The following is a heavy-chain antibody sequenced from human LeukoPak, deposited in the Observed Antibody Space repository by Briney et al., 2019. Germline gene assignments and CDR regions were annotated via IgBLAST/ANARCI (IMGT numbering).Heavy chain of an antibody. CDR2: IYYSGST. J-gene: IGHJ4*02. D-gene: IGHD3-22*01. CDR3: ARDGNTGYYSVDY. CDR1: GGSFSGCY. V-gene: IGHV4-59*01. Sequence: SETLSLTCAVYGGSFSGCYWSWIRQPPGKGLEWIGYIYYSGSTNYNPSLKSRVTISVDTSKNQFSLKLSSVTAADTAIYYCARDGNTGYYSVDYWGQGTLVTVSS.